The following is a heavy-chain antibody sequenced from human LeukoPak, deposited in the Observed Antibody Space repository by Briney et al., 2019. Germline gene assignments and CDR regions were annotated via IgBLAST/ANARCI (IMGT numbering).Heavy chain of an antibody. J-gene: IGHJ4*02. CDR1: GGSISSYY. CDR3: ARDLYYYGSGSYYLDY. Sequence: PSETLSLTCTASGGSISSYYWSWIRQPAGKGLEWIGRIYTSGSTNYNPSLKSRVTMSVDTSKTQFSLKLSSVTAADTAAYYCARDLYYYGSGSYYLDYWGQGTLVTVSS. V-gene: IGHV4-4*07. CDR2: IYTSGST. D-gene: IGHD3-10*01.